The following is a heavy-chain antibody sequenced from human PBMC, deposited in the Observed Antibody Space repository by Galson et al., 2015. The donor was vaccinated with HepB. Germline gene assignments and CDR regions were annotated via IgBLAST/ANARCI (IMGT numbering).Heavy chain of an antibody. CDR2: IYYSGST. D-gene: IGHD3-22*01. CDR3: ARSTYYDSSGPIDY. CDR1: GGSISSYY. V-gene: IGHV4-59*01. J-gene: IGHJ4*02. Sequence: ETLSLTCTVSGGSISSYYWSWIRQPPGKGLEWIGYIYYSGSTNYNPSLKSRVTISVDTSKNQFSLKLSSVTAADTAVYYCARSTYYDSSGPIDYWGQGTLVTVSS.